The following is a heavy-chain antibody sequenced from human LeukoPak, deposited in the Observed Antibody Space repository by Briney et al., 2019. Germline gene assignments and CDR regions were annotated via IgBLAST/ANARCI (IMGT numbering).Heavy chain of an antibody. CDR1: GGSISSSNW. CDR2: IYHSGST. D-gene: IGHD3-10*01. J-gene: IGHJ6*03. CDR3: ARGWGYYGSGSPLYYYYMDV. Sequence: SETLSLTCAVSGGSISSSNWWSWVRQPPGKGLEWIGEIYHSGSTNYNPSLKSRVTISVDTSKNQFSLKLSSVTAADTAVYYCARGWGYYGSGSPLYYYYMDVWGKGTTVTVSS. V-gene: IGHV4-4*02.